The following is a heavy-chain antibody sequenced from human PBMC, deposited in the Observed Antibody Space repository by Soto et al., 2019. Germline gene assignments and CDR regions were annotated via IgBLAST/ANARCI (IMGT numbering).Heavy chain of an antibody. Sequence: GASVKVSCKASRYTFSSYDINWLRQATVQGLEGMGWMNTDSGNTGYVQKFQGRVTITADESTSTDYMELSSLRSEDTALYYCARDLSAYKTPGAFDIWGQATMVTVS. J-gene: IGHJ3*02. CDR2: MNTDSGNT. CDR1: RYTFSSYD. D-gene: IGHD3-22*01. V-gene: IGHV1-8*01. CDR3: ARDLSAYKTPGAFDI.